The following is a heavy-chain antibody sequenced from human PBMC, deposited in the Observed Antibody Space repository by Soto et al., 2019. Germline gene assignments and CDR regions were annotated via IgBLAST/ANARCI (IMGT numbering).Heavy chain of an antibody. CDR2: ISISADNT. D-gene: IGHD1-1*01. CDR3: AKAGTHSYFDC. V-gene: IGHV3-23*01. Sequence: EVQLLESGGTLVQPGGALRLSCVASGFTFSSYAMTWVRQAPGKGLEWVSSISISADNTYYADSVKGRFTISRDNSKNTFYLQRSSLRADDTAEYYCAKAGTHSYFDCWGQGTLVTVSS. CDR1: GFTFSSYA. J-gene: IGHJ4*02.